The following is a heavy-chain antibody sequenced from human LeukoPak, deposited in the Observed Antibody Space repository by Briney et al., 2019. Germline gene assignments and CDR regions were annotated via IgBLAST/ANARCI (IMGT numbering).Heavy chain of an antibody. CDR1: GFTFSSYS. Sequence: GGSLRLSCAASGFTFSSYSMNWVRQAPGKGLEWVSYISSSSSTIYYADSAKGRFTISRDNAKNSLYLQMNSLRAEDTAVYYCAGDSITIFGVINYWGQGTLVTVSS. CDR2: ISSSSSTI. V-gene: IGHV3-48*01. CDR3: AGDSITIFGVINY. D-gene: IGHD3-3*01. J-gene: IGHJ4*02.